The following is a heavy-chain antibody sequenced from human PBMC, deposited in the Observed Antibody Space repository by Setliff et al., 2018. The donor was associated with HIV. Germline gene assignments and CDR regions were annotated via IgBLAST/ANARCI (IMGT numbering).Heavy chain of an antibody. V-gene: IGHV4-31*03. CDR1: GDSINTDGLY. Sequence: PSETLSLTCTVSGDSINTDGLYWTWIRQHPATGLEWIGYIHYNGITYYNPSLESRVSISLDTSKNQFPLRLNSVTAADTAVYYCVSGWATLLRGILTTGWFEPWGQGTLVTVSS. D-gene: IGHD3-10*01. CDR2: IHYNGIT. J-gene: IGHJ5*02. CDR3: VSGWATLLRGILTTGWFEP.